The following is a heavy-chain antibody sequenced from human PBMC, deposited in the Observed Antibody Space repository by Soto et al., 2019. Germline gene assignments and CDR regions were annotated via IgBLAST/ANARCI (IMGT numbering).Heavy chain of an antibody. D-gene: IGHD2-2*01. Sequence: QVQLQESGPGLVKPSQTLSLTCTVSGGSISSGGYYWSWIRQHPGKGLEWIGYIYYSGSTYYNPSLKSRGTISVVTSKNQFSLKLSSVTAADTAVYYCARGRSSTSPYPIGYWGQGTLVTVSS. CDR2: IYYSGST. CDR3: ARGRSSTSPYPIGY. CDR1: GGSISSGGYY. V-gene: IGHV4-31*03. J-gene: IGHJ4*02.